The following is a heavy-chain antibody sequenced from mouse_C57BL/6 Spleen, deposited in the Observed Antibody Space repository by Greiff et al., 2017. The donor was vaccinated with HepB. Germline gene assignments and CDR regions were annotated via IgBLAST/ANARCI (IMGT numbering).Heavy chain of an antibody. V-gene: IGHV1-72*01. Sequence: VQLQQPGAELVKPGASVKLSCKASGYTFTSYWMHWVKQRPGRGLEWIGRIDPNSGGTKYNEKFKSKATLTVDKPSSTAYMQLRSLTSEDSAVYYCARDPLLRGNYYAMDYWGQGTSVTVSS. D-gene: IGHD1-1*01. CDR1: GYTFTSYW. J-gene: IGHJ4*01. CDR2: IDPNSGGT. CDR3: ARDPLLRGNYYAMDY.